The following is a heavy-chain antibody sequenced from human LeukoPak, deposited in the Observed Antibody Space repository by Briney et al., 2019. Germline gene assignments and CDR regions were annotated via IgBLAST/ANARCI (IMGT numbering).Heavy chain of an antibody. CDR1: GGSFSGYY. D-gene: IGHD4-17*01. Sequence: SESLSLTCAVYGGSFSGYYWSWIRQPPGKGLEWIGSIYYSGSTYYNPSLKSRVTISVDTSKNQFSLKLSSVTAADTAVYYCARRPDYGDYYFDYWGQGTLVTVSS. CDR2: IYYSGST. CDR3: ARRPDYGDYYFDY. V-gene: IGHV4-34*01. J-gene: IGHJ4*02.